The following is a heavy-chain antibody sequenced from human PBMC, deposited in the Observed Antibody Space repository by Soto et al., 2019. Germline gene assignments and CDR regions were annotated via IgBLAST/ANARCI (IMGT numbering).Heavy chain of an antibody. V-gene: IGHV1-2*02. CDR2: INPNSGGT. CDR1: GYTFTGYY. CDR3: ARDFGY. Sequence: ASVKVSCKASGYTFTGYYMHWVRQAPGQGLEWMGWINPNSGGTNYAQKFQGRFTISRDNAKNTLYLQMNSLRAEDTAVYYCARDFGYWGQGTLVTVSS. D-gene: IGHD3-10*01. J-gene: IGHJ4*02.